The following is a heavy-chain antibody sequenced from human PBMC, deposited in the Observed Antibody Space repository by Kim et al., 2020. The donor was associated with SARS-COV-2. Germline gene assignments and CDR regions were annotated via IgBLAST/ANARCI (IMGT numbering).Heavy chain of an antibody. V-gene: IGHV3-21*01. CDR1: GFTFSSYS. J-gene: IGHJ6*02. CDR2: ISSRSSYI. Sequence: GGALRLSCAASGFTFSSYSMNWVRQAPGKGLEWVSSISSRSSYIYYADSVKGRFRISRATAKNYIHLHHPSLRPPDTARHYCPPDHSALLTSPCMDLFG. CDR3: PPDHSALLTSPCMDL. D-gene: IGHD2-21*01.